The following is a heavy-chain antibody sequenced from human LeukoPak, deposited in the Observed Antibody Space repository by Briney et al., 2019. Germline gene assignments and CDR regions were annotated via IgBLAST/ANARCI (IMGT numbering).Heavy chain of an antibody. CDR2: IKQDGSEK. D-gene: IGHD1-7*01. CDR3: ARFGVTATLGY. V-gene: IGHV3-7*01. J-gene: IGHJ4*02. Sequence: GGSLRLSCEASGFTFSSYWMSWVRQAPGKGLEWVAQIKQDGSEKYYVDSVRGRFTISRDNAKNSLYLQVISLRAEDTAVYFCARFGVTATLGYWGQGTLVTVSS. CDR1: GFTFSSYW.